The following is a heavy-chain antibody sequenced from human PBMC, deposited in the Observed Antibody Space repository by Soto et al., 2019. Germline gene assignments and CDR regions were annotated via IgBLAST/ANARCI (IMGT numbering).Heavy chain of an antibody. J-gene: IGHJ4*02. V-gene: IGHV3-30*03. CDR2: ISYDGSNK. D-gene: IGHD2-15*01. CDR3: AVTPQLVAPGGDY. Sequence: QVQLVESGGGVVQPGRSLRLSCAASGFTFSSYGMHWVRQAPGKGLEWVAVISYDGSNKYYADSVKGRFTISRDNSKNTLYLQMNSLRAEDTAVYYCAVTPQLVAPGGDYWGQGTLVTVSS. CDR1: GFTFSSYG.